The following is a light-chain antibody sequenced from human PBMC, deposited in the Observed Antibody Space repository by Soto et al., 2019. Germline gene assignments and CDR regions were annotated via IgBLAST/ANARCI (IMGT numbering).Light chain of an antibody. CDR2: GAS. J-gene: IGKJ1*01. CDR3: QQYGSSPPP. V-gene: IGKV3-20*01. CDR1: QSVGNN. Sequence: EIVMTQSPGTLYVSPGERVTLSCRASQSVGNNLAWHQQKPGQAPRLLIFGASTRATGIPDRFSGSGAGADFTLTISRLEPEDFAVYYCQQYGSSPPPFGQGTKVDIK.